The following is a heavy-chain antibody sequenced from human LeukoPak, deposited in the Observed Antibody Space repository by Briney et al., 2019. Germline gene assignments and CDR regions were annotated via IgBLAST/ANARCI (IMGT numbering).Heavy chain of an antibody. CDR1: GYTFTSYG. Sequence: ASVKVSCKASGYTFTSYGISWVRQAPGQGLEWMGWINPNSGGTNYAQKFQGRVTMTRDTSISTAYMELSRLRSVDTAVYYCAREGLWAHVLDPWGQGTLVTVSS. CDR3: AREGLWAHVLDP. D-gene: IGHD3-16*01. CDR2: INPNSGGT. J-gene: IGHJ5*02. V-gene: IGHV1-2*02.